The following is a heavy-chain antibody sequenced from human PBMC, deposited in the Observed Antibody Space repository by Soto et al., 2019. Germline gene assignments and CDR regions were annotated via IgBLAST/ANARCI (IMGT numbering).Heavy chain of an antibody. J-gene: IGHJ6*02. CDR1: GFTFSSYS. Sequence: GGSLRLSCAASGFTFSSYSMNWVRQAPGKGLEWVSSISSSSSYIYYADSVKGRFTISRDNAKNSLYLQMNSLRAEDTAVYYCARERAMATYYYYYGMDVWGQGTTVTVSS. CDR2: ISSSSSYI. CDR3: ARERAMATYYYYYGMDV. D-gene: IGHD5-18*01. V-gene: IGHV3-21*01.